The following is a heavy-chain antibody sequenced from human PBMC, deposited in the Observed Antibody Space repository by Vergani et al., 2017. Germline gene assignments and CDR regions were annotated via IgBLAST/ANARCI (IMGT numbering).Heavy chain of an antibody. CDR1: GFTFSSYG. V-gene: IGHV3-33*03. D-gene: IGHD6-6*01. J-gene: IGHJ4*02. Sequence: QVQLVESGGGVVQPGRSLRLSCAASGFTFSSYGMHWVRQAPGKGLEWVAVIWYDGSNKYYADSVKGRFTISRDNSKNSLYLQMNSLRTEDTALYYCAKEAGSSSSGGDYFDYWGQGTLVTVSS. CDR2: IWYDGSNK. CDR3: AKEAGSSSSGGDYFDY.